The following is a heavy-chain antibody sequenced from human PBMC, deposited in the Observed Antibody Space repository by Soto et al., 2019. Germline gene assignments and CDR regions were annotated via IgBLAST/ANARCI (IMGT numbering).Heavy chain of an antibody. D-gene: IGHD2-21*01. CDR1: GVSIHNSHSF. CDR3: GRVVEGATRHTDPDS. V-gene: IGHV4-39*01. Sequence: QVHLQESGPGLVKPSETLSLTCTVSGVSIHNSHSFWAWIRQPPGKGLQFIASVYHNGGAHYNSSLESRVTISVDTANNQVSLRMRSLTAADTAFYYCGRVVEGATRHTDPDSWGQGILVTVSS. CDR2: VYHNGGA. J-gene: IGHJ5*01.